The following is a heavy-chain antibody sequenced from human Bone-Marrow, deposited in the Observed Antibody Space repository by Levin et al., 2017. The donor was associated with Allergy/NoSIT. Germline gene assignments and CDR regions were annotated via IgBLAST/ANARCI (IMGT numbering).Heavy chain of an antibody. Sequence: PGGSLRLSCAASGFTFSSYAMSWVRQAPGKGLEWVSAISGSGGSTYYADSVKGRFTISRDNSKNTLYLQMNSLRAEDTAVYYCAKTSESHYYDSSGYPAPFDYWGQGTLVTVSS. CDR2: ISGSGGST. CDR3: AKTSESHYYDSSGYPAPFDY. J-gene: IGHJ4*02. CDR1: GFTFSSYA. D-gene: IGHD3-22*01. V-gene: IGHV3-23*01.